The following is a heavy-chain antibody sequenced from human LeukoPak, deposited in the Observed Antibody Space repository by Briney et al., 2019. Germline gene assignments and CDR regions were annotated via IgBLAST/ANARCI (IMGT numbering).Heavy chain of an antibody. J-gene: IGHJ5*02. CDR3: ARLQLDPNTWFDP. CDR2: IYSGGST. D-gene: IGHD1-1*01. CDR1: GFTVGSNY. V-gene: IGHV3-66*04. Sequence: GGSLRLSCAASGFTVGSNYMTWVRQAPGKGLEWVSVIYSGGSTYYADSVKGRFTISRDNSKNTLYLQMNSLRAEDTAVYYCARLQLDPNTWFDPWGQGTLVTVSS.